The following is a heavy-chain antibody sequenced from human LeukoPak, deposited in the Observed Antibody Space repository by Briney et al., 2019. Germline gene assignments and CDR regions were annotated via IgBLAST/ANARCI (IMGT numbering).Heavy chain of an antibody. CDR2: INSDGRST. J-gene: IGHJ4*02. CDR3: ARSSATDFDY. D-gene: IGHD3-10*01. Sequence: GGSLRLSCAASGFTFSSYWMHWVRQARGKGLVWVSRINSDGRSTSNADSVKGRFTISRDNAKKTLYLQMNSLRAEDTAVYYCARSSATDFDYWGQGTLVTVSS. V-gene: IGHV3-74*01. CDR1: GFTFSSYW.